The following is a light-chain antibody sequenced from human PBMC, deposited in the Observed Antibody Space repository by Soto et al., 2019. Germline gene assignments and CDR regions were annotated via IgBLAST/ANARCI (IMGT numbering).Light chain of an antibody. CDR3: QQYGSSLRT. CDR1: QSVSSSY. J-gene: IGKJ4*01. CDR2: GAS. Sequence: EIVLTQSPGTLSLSPGERATLSCRASQSVSSSYLAWYQQKPGQAPRLLIYGASSRATGIPDRFSGSGSGTDFTLTISRLEPEDFAVYYCQQYGSSLRTFGGGTKVAIK. V-gene: IGKV3-20*01.